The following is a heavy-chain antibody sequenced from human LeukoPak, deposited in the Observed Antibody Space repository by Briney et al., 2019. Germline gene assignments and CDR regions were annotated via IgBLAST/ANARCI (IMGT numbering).Heavy chain of an antibody. D-gene: IGHD2-2*01. V-gene: IGHV3-48*01. CDR1: GFTFSSYS. J-gene: IGHJ4*02. CDR2: ISSSSSTI. Sequence: PGGSLRLSCAASGFTFSSYSMNWVRQAPGKGLEWVSYISSSSSTIYYADSVKGRFTISRDNAKNSLYLQMNSLRAEDTAVYYCAKGTGGLGYCSSTSCLVDYWGQGTLVTVSS. CDR3: AKGTGGLGYCSSTSCLVDY.